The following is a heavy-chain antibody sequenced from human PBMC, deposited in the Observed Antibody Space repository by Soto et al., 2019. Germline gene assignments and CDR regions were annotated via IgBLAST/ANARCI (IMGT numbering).Heavy chain of an antibody. V-gene: IGHV3-15*01. J-gene: IGHJ3*02. CDR3: TTDTAGARDAFDI. D-gene: IGHD1-26*01. CDR1: RFTFSNAW. Sequence: GGSLRLSCAASRFTFSNAWMSWVRQAPGKGLEWVGRIKSKTEGGTTDYAAPVKGRFTISRDDSKNTLYLPMNSLKTEDTAVYYCTTDTAGARDAFDIWGQGTMVTVSS. CDR2: IKSKTEGGTT.